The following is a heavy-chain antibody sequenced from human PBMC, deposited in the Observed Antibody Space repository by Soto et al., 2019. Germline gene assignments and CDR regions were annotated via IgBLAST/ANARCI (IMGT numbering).Heavy chain of an antibody. CDR2: IDWDDDK. Sequence: SGPTLVNPTQTLTLTCTFSGFSLSTSGMCVSWIRQPPGKALEWLARIDWDDDKYYSTSLKTRLTISKDTSKNQVVLTMTNMDPVDTATYYCAMTSITMVRGSYGMDVWGQGTTVTVSS. CDR3: AMTSITMVRGSYGMDV. D-gene: IGHD3-10*01. V-gene: IGHV2-70*11. CDR1: GFSLSTSGMC. J-gene: IGHJ6*02.